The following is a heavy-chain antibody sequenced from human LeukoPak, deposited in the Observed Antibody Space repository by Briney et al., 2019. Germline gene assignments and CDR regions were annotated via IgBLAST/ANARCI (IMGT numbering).Heavy chain of an antibody. V-gene: IGHV3-74*01. CDR1: GFTFSSYW. Sequence: GGSLRLSCAASGFTFSSYWMHWVRQAPGKGLVWVSRINSDGSSTSYADSVKGRFTIYRDTSRNTLYLQMNSLRAEDTAVYYCAASDGASYFDYWGQGTLVTVS. CDR3: AASDGASYFDY. J-gene: IGHJ4*02. D-gene: IGHD3-10*01. CDR2: INSDGSST.